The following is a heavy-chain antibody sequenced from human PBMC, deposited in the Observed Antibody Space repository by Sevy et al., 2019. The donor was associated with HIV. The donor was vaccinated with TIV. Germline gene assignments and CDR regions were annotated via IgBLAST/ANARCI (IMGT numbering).Heavy chain of an antibody. V-gene: IGHV4-30-2*01. CDR2: IFHTGNG. J-gene: IGHJ3*02. Sequence: SETLSLTCAVSGGSISSGAYSWNWIRQAPGKGLEWIGYIFHTGNGYYNPSLKSRVTISVDRSKSQFSLRLSSVTAADTAVFYCARDGGTLTTPGSFDIWGQGIMVTVSS. CDR3: ARDGGTLTTPGSFDI. CDR1: GGSISSGAYS. D-gene: IGHD4-17*01.